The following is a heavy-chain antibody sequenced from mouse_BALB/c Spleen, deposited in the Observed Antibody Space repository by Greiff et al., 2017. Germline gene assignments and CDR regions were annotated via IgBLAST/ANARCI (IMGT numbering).Heavy chain of an antibody. Sequence: ESGPGLVKPSQSLSLTCTVTGYSINSDYASNWLRQFPGNKLEWMGYISYSGSTSYNPSLKSRISITRDTSKHQFFLQLNAVTTEDTATYYGAHDDYDDGAWLAYWGQGTLVTVSA. J-gene: IGHJ3*01. V-gene: IGHV3-2*02. CDR3: AHDDYDDGAWLAY. CDR2: ISYSGST. CDR1: GYSINSDYA. D-gene: IGHD2-4*01.